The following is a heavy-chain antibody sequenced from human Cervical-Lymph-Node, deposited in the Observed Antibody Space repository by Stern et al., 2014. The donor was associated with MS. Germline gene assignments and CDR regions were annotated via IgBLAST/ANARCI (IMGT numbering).Heavy chain of an antibody. D-gene: IGHD6-6*01. V-gene: IGHV1-69*01. CDR3: ARVAGRVFDGYYYYGMDV. CDR2: SIPIFGTA. CDR1: GGTFSSYA. J-gene: IGHJ6*02. Sequence: QVQLVQSGAEVKKPGSSVKVSCKASGGTFSSYAISWVRPAPGQGLEWMGGSIPIFGTANYAQKFQGRVTITADESTSTAYMELSSLRSEDTAVYYCARVAGRVFDGYYYYGMDVWGQGTTVTVSS.